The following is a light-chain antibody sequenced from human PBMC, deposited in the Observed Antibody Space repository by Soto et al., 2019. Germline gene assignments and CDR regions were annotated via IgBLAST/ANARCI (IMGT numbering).Light chain of an antibody. Sequence: QSALTQSASVSGSPGQSITISCTGTSSDVGNYNLVSWYQQHPGKAPQLILYEVTKRPSGVSNRFSGSKSGNTASLTISGLQAEDEAEYHCCSFAGASVWVFGGGTKVTVL. CDR3: CSFAGASVWV. V-gene: IGLV2-23*02. J-gene: IGLJ3*02. CDR1: SSDVGNYNL. CDR2: EVT.